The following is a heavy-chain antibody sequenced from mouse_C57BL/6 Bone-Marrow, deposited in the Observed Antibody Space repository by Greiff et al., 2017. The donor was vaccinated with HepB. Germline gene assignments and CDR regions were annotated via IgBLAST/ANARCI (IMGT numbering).Heavy chain of an antibody. V-gene: IGHV1-19*01. CDR3: ARYDYGSSYAYYFDY. D-gene: IGHD1-1*01. CDR1: GYTFTDYY. Sequence: EVQLQESGPVLVKPGASVKMSCKASGYTFTDYYMNWVKQSHGKSLEWIGVINPYNGGTSYNQKFKGKATLTVDKSSSTAYMELNSLTSEDSAVYYCARYDYGSSYAYYFDYWGQGTTLTVSS. J-gene: IGHJ2*01. CDR2: INPYNGGT.